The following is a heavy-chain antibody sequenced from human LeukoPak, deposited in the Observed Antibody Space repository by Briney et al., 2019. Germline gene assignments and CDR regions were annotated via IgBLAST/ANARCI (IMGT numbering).Heavy chain of an antibody. CDR1: GFTFSSDA. CDR2: ISGSGVST. D-gene: IGHD5-18*01. Sequence: GGSLRLSCAASGFTFSSDAMSWVRQAPGKGLEWVSAISGSGVSTYYADSVKGRFTISRDNSKNTLYLQTNSLRAEDTAVYYCAKGQSGYTYGYFHWGQGTLVTVSS. CDR3: AKGQSGYTYGYFH. V-gene: IGHV3-23*01. J-gene: IGHJ4*02.